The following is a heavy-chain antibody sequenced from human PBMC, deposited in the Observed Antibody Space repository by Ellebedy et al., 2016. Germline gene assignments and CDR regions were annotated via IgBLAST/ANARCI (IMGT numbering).Heavy chain of an antibody. J-gene: IGHJ4*02. D-gene: IGHD5-24*01. Sequence: SETLSLTCSVSGGSISNSIYYWGWIRQSPGKGLEWIGSIYHSGSTYYNPSLKSRVTISLDTSKNQFSLKLSSVTAADTAVYYCARDSVEMAAYWGQGTLVTVSS. CDR2: IYHSGST. V-gene: IGHV4-39*07. CDR3: ARDSVEMAAY. CDR1: GGSISNSIYY.